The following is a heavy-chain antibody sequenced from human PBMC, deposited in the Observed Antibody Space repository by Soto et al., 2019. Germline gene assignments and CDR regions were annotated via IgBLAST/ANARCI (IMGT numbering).Heavy chain of an antibody. Sequence: QLQLQESGSGLVKPSQTLSLTCAVSGGSISSGGYSWSWIRQPPGKGLEWIGYIYHSGSTYYNPSLKSRVNISVDRSKNQFSLKLSSVTAADTAVYYCARERGYSGYDSAVDYWGQGTLVTVSS. CDR1: GGSISSGGYS. V-gene: IGHV4-30-2*01. J-gene: IGHJ4*02. CDR3: ARERGYSGYDSAVDY. CDR2: IYHSGST. D-gene: IGHD5-12*01.